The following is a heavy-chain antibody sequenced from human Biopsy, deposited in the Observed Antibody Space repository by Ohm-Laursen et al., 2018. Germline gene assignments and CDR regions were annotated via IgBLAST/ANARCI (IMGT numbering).Heavy chain of an antibody. CDR1: GESFNGYY. CDR2: INHSGRT. J-gene: IGHJ4*02. D-gene: IGHD2-2*01. Sequence: GTLSLTCPVYGESFNGYYWSWIRQTPGKGLEWIGEINHSGRTNYNPSLKSRVNISVDTSKNQFSLRLIYVTAADTAVYYCARMPHFDYGGQGIRVTFSS. CDR3: ARMPHFDY. V-gene: IGHV4-34*01.